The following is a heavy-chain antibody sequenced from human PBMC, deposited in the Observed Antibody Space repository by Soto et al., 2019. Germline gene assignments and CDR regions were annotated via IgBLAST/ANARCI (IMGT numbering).Heavy chain of an antibody. CDR2: IVTVFGRP. D-gene: IGHD5-12*01. Sequence: GASVKVPCKASGGIFSNFGISWVRQAPGQGLEWVGGIVTVFGRPNYAQRFRGRLTITADESTSTGYMELISLRSDDTAVYYCAREGSGYNFWGQGTQVTVSS. CDR1: GGIFSNFG. CDR3: AREGSGYNF. V-gene: IGHV1-69*13. J-gene: IGHJ4*02.